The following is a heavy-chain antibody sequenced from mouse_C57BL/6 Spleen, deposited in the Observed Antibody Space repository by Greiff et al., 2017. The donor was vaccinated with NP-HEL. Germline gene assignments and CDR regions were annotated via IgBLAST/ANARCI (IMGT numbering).Heavy chain of an antibody. J-gene: IGHJ2*01. V-gene: IGHV1-80*01. Sequence: QVQLQQSGAELVKPGASVKISCKASGYAFSSYWMNWVKQRPGKGLEWIGQIYPGDGDTNYNGKFKGKATLTADKSSSTAYMQLSSLNSEDSAVYFCARSGDTVGAYYFDHWGQGTTLPGSS. CDR1: GYAFSSYW. CDR3: ARSGDTVGAYYFDH. CDR2: IYPGDGDT. D-gene: IGHD1-1*01.